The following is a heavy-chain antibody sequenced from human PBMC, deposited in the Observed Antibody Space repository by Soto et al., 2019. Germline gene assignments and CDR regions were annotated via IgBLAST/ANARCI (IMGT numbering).Heavy chain of an antibody. J-gene: IGHJ4*01. CDR1: SFAFCNAW. D-gene: IGHD3-22*01. CDR3: TTDSYSTMIEVRFDY. Sequence: GGSLKLSCAGSSFAFCNAWINWVRQAPGKGLEWVGRIKSKALGGTTDFAAPVRGRFAITRDDSRNMAYMQMNSLNTEDTAVYYCTTDSYSTMIEVRFDYWGHGTLVTVSS. V-gene: IGHV3-15*07. CDR2: IKSKALGGTT.